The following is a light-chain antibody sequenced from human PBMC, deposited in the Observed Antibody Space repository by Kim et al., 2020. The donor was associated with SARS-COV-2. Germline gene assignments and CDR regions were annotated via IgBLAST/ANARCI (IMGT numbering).Light chain of an antibody. J-gene: IGLJ1*01. CDR3: SSYTSSSPYV. Sequence: GQSITIACTGTSSDVGGYNYVSWYQQHPGKAPKLMIYYVSNRPSGVSNRFSGSKSGNTASLTISGLQAEDEADYYCSSYTSSSPYVFGTGTKVTVL. CDR1: SSDVGGYNY. V-gene: IGLV2-14*03. CDR2: YVS.